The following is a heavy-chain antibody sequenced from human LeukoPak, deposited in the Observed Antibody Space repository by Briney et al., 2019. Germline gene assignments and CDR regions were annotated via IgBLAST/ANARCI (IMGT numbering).Heavy chain of an antibody. CDR2: INPNSGGT. J-gene: IGHJ4*02. V-gene: IGHV1-2*02. CDR3: ARDSSSGWYSVFDY. D-gene: IGHD6-19*01. CDR1: GYTFTGYY. Sequence: SVKVSCKASGYTFTGYYMHWVRQAPGQGLEWMGWINPNSGGTNYAQKFQGRVTMTRDTSISTAYMELSRLRSDDTAVYYCARDSSSGWYSVFDYWARESWSPSPQ.